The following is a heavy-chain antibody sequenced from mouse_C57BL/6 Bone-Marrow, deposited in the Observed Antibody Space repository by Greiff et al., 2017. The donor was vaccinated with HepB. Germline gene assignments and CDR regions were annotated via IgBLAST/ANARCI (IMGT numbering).Heavy chain of an antibody. D-gene: IGHD1-1*01. V-gene: IGHV1-55*01. CDR1: GYTFTSYW. Sequence: QVQLQQPGAELVKPGASVKMSCKASGYTFTSYWITWVKQRPGQGLEWIGDIYPGSGSTNYNEKFKSKATLTVDTSSSTAYMQISSLTSEESAVYYCAREDTVVASGFDVWGTGTTVTVSS. CDR2: IYPGSGST. CDR3: AREDTVVASGFDV. J-gene: IGHJ1*03.